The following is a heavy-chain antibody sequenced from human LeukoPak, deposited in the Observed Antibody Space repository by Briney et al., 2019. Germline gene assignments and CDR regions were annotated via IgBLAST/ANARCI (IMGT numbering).Heavy chain of an antibody. CDR1: GFTFSSYG. Sequence: GRSLRLSCAASGFTFSSYGMHWVRQAPGKGLEWVAVIWYDGSNKYYADSVKGRFTISRDNSKNTLYLQMNSLRAEDTAVYYCAKDRGHPYSNYFIDYWGQGTLVTVSS. V-gene: IGHV3-33*06. D-gene: IGHD4-11*01. J-gene: IGHJ4*02. CDR3: AKDRGHPYSNYFIDY. CDR2: IWYDGSNK.